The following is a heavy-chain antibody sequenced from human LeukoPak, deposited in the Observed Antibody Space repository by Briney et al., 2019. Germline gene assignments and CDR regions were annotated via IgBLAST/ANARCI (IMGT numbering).Heavy chain of an antibody. Sequence: PGESLKISCKGSGYSFTSYWIAWVRQVPGKGPEWMGIIYPGDSDTRYSPSFQGQVTISADKSISTAYLQWSSLKASDTAMYYCARHPRYCGSTSCFLYFDYWGQGTLVTVSS. D-gene: IGHD2-2*01. CDR2: IYPGDSDT. J-gene: IGHJ4*02. V-gene: IGHV5-51*01. CDR1: GYSFTSYW. CDR3: ARHPRYCGSTSCFLYFDY.